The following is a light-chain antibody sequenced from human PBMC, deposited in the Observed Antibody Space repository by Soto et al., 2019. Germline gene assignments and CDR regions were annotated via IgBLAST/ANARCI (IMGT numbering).Light chain of an antibody. CDR2: GAS. V-gene: IGKV3-20*01. Sequence: EIVLTQSPGTLSLSPGERATLSCRASQSVSSSYLAWYQQKPGQAPRLLIYGASSRATGIPDRFSGSGSGTDFTLTISRLETEDLAVYYGQQYGSSPYTFGQGTKLEIK. CDR3: QQYGSSPYT. CDR1: QSVSSSY. J-gene: IGKJ2*01.